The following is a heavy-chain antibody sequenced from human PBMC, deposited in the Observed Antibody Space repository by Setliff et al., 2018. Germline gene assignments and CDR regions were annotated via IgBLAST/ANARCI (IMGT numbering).Heavy chain of an antibody. CDR1: GYSISSGYY. D-gene: IGHD3-10*01. CDR3: ARDQELYYCKAGSACYTNYYGLGV. Sequence: SETLSLTCAVSGYSISSGYYWGWIRQPPGKGLGWSGLIYHSGSTYYNPSLKSRVTISVDTSKNQFSLNLSSVTAADTAVYYCARDQELYYCKAGSACYTNYYGLGVWGQGTTVTVSS. V-gene: IGHV4-38-2*02. J-gene: IGHJ6*02. CDR2: IYHSGST.